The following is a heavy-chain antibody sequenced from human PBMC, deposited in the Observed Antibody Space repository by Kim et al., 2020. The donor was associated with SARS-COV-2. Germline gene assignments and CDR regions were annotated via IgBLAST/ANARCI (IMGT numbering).Heavy chain of an antibody. V-gene: IGHV3-64*01. D-gene: IGHD3-10*01. CDR3: ARGRGFDP. Sequence: GGSTYYANSLTGRFTIARDNSKTTLYLQMGSLGAEDMAVYYCARGRGFDPWGQGTLVTVSS. CDR2: GGST. J-gene: IGHJ5*02.